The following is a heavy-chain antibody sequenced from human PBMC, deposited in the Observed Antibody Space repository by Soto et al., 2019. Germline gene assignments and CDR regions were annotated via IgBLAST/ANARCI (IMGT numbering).Heavy chain of an antibody. CDR1: GYTFTSYY. CDR2: INPSGGST. V-gene: IGHV1-46*01. Sequence: EASVKVSCKASGYTFTSYYMHWVRQAPGQGFEWMGIINPSGGSTSYAQKFQGRVTMTRDTSTSTVYMELSSLRSEDTAVYYCARDRGAAAGHYYYGMDVWGQGTTVTVSS. J-gene: IGHJ6*02. D-gene: IGHD6-13*01. CDR3: ARDRGAAAGHYYYGMDV.